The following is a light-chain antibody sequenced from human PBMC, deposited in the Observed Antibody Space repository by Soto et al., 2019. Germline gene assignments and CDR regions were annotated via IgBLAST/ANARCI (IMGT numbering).Light chain of an antibody. CDR1: QSISTW. V-gene: IGKV1-5*01. J-gene: IGKJ1*01. CDR3: QQYQGFSGT. CDR2: DAS. Sequence: DIQMTQSPSTLSASVGDRVTITCRANQSISTWLAWYQQKSGRAPRLLISDASSLQTGVPSRFSGSGSGTEFTLTISSLQPDDFATYYCQQYQGFSGTFGQGTKVDIK.